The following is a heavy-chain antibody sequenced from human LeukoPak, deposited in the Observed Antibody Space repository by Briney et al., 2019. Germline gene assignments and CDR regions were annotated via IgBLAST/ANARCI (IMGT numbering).Heavy chain of an antibody. CDR3: ARLLDYYDSSGYLYYFDY. Sequence: GSLRLSCAASGFTFSNYAMNWVRQPPGKGLEWIGSTYYSGSTYYNPSLKSRVTISVDTSKNQFSLKLSSVTAADTAVYYCARLLDYYDSSGYLYYFDYWGQGTLVTVSS. CDR1: GFTFSNYAMN. V-gene: IGHV4-39*01. J-gene: IGHJ4*02. D-gene: IGHD3-22*01. CDR2: TYYSGST.